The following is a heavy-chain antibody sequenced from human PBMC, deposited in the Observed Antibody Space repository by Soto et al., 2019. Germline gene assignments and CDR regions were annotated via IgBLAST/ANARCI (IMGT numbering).Heavy chain of an antibody. CDR2: IYYSGST. D-gene: IGHD2-2*01. Sequence: PSETLSLTCTVSGGSISSGDYYWSWIRQPPGKGLEWIGYIYYSGSTYYNPSLKSRVTISVDTSKNQFSLKLSSVTAADTAVYYCARVPLGYCISTSCPKDEYYYYYGMDVWGQGTTVTVSS. J-gene: IGHJ6*02. V-gene: IGHV4-30-4*01. CDR3: ARVPLGYCISTSCPKDEYYYYYGMDV. CDR1: GGSISSGDYY.